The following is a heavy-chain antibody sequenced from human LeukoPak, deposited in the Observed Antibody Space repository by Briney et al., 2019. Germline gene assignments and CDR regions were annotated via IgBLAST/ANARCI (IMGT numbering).Heavy chain of an antibody. D-gene: IGHD3-10*01. Sequence: SETLSLTCTVSGGSISSHYWSWIRQPPGKGLEWIGYIYYSGSTNYNPSLKSRVTISVDTSKNQFSLRLTSVTAADTAVYYCARGFYGAGSQFDYWGQGTLVTVSS. CDR1: GGSISSHY. V-gene: IGHV4-59*11. J-gene: IGHJ4*02. CDR2: IYYSGST. CDR3: ARGFYGAGSQFDY.